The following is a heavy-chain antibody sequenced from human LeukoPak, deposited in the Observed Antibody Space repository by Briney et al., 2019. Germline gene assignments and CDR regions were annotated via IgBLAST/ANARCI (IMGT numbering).Heavy chain of an antibody. Sequence: GASVKVSCKASGYTFTGYYTHWVRQAPGQGLEWMGWINPNSGGTNYAQKFQGRVTITADESTSTAYMELSSLRSEDTAVYYCARSWATSYSFDYWGQGTLVTVSS. CDR3: ARSWATSYSFDY. D-gene: IGHD6-13*01. CDR2: INPNSGGT. CDR1: GYTFTGYY. J-gene: IGHJ4*02. V-gene: IGHV1-2*02.